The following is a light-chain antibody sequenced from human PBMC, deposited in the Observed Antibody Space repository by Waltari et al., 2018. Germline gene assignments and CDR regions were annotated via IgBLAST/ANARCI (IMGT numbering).Light chain of an antibody. Sequence: EIVMKQFPANLSVFPGGKANLSCRASPSVSSYVAWYQQKPGQAPRLLIYSASTRATGIPARFSGSGSGTEFTLTISSLQSEDFAVYYCQQYNDRRTFGQGTKVEI. V-gene: IGKV3-15*01. J-gene: IGKJ1*01. CDR1: PSVSSY. CDR3: QQYNDRRT. CDR2: SAS.